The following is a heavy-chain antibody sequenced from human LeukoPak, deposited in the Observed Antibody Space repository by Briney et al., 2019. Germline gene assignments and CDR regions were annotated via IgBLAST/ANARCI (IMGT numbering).Heavy chain of an antibody. D-gene: IGHD2-2*01. CDR1: GGTFSSYA. CDR3: ARGCRSSSTSCYFYFQH. CDR2: IIPIFGTA. J-gene: IGHJ1*01. V-gene: IGHV1-69*05. Sequence: GASVKVSCKASGGTFSSYAISWVRQAPGQGLEWMGGIIPIFGTANYAQKFQGRVTITRNISISTAYMELSSLRSEDTAVYYCARGCRSSSTSCYFYFQHWGQGTLVTVSS.